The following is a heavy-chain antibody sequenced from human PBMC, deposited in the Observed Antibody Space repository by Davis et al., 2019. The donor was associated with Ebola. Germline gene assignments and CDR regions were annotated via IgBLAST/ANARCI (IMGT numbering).Heavy chain of an antibody. CDR1: GYTFTGYY. CDR3: ARDQLGEQLDYYYYYGMDV. D-gene: IGHD6-13*01. V-gene: IGHV1-2*04. CDR2: INPNSGGT. J-gene: IGHJ6*02. Sequence: ASVKVSCKASGYTFTGYYMHWVRQAPGQGLEWMGWINPNSGGTNYAQKFQGWVTMTRDTSISTAYMELSRLRSDDTAVYYCARDQLGEQLDYYYYYGMDVWSQGTTVTVSS.